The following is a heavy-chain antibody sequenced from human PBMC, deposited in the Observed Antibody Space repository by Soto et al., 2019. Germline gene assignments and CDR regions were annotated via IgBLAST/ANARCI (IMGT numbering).Heavy chain of an antibody. Sequence: QVQLVESGGGVVQPGRSLRLSCAASGFTFSSYGMHWVRQAPGKGLEWVAVISYDGSNKYYADSVKGRFTISRDNSKNKLYLQMNSLRAEDTAVYYCAKDACSGGSCYSSFDYWGQGTLVTVSS. J-gene: IGHJ4*02. CDR2: ISYDGSNK. D-gene: IGHD2-15*01. CDR1: GFTFSSYG. V-gene: IGHV3-30*18. CDR3: AKDACSGGSCYSSFDY.